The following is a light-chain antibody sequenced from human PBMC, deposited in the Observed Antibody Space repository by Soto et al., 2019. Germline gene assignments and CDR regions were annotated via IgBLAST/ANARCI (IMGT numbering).Light chain of an antibody. Sequence: DIQMTQSPYTLSASVGDGVTITCRASQTISTLLAWYQQRPGKAPNLLIYKASSLDSGVPSRFSGSGSGTEFTLTLSSLQPDDFATYFCQQYSTYPWTFGQGTKVEVK. V-gene: IGKV1-5*03. J-gene: IGKJ1*01. CDR1: QTISTL. CDR2: KAS. CDR3: QQYSTYPWT.